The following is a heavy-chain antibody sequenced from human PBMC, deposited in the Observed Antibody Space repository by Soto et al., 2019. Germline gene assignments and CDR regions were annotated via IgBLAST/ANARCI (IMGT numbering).Heavy chain of an antibody. CDR3: TTDGDIVVPLGAFDI. CDR2: IKSKTDGGTT. V-gene: IGHV3-15*01. CDR1: GFTFINAW. J-gene: IGHJ3*02. Sequence: GGSVKLSCAASGFTFINAWMSWVRQAPGKGLEWVGRIKSKTDGGTTDYAAPVKGRFTISRDDSKNTLYLQMNSLKTEDTAVYCCTTDGDIVVPLGAFDIWGQGTMVTVSS. D-gene: IGHD2-15*01.